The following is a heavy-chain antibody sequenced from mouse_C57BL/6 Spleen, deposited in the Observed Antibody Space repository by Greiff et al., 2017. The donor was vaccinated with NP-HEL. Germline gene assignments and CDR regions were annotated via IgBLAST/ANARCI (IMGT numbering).Heavy chain of an antibody. J-gene: IGHJ2*01. D-gene: IGHD1-1*01. CDR2: ISSGSSTI. V-gene: IGHV5-17*01. CDR3: ARDYDYGSSYFDY. Sequence: DVQLVESGGGLVKPGGSLKLSCAASGFTFSDYGMHWVRQAPEKGLEWVAYISSGSSTIYYADTVKGRFTISRDNAKNTLFLQMTSLRSEDTAMYYCARDYDYGSSYFDYGGQGTTLTVSS. CDR1: GFTFSDYG.